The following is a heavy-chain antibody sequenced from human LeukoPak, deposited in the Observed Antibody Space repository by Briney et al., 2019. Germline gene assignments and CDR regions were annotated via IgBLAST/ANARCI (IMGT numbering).Heavy chain of an antibody. V-gene: IGHV3-7*03. CDR2: IKQDGSEK. J-gene: IGHJ4*02. CDR1: EFTFSSYW. D-gene: IGHD2-15*01. Sequence: GSLRLSCAASEFTFSSYWMSWVRQAPGKGLEWAASIKQDGSEKYYVDSVRGRFTISRDNANNSLYLQMNCLRAEDTAMYYCARDGGYCSGGTCYSTHWGQGSLVTVSS. CDR3: ARDGGYCSGGTCYSTH.